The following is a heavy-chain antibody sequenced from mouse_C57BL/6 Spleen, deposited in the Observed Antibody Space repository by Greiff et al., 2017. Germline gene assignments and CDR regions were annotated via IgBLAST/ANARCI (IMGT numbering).Heavy chain of an antibody. V-gene: IGHV1-55*01. Sequence: QVQLQQPGAELVKPGASVKMSCKASGYTFTSYWITWVKQRPGQGLEWIGVIYPGSGSTNYHEKFKSKATLTVDTSSSTAYMQLSSLTSEDSAVYDCAREGIYDGYYGAYWGQGTLVTVSA. J-gene: IGHJ3*01. CDR2: IYPGSGST. CDR3: AREGIYDGYYGAY. CDR1: GYTFTSYW. D-gene: IGHD2-3*01.